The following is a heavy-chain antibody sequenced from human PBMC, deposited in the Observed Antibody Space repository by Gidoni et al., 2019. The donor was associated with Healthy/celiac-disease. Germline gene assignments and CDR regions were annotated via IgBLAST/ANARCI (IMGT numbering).Heavy chain of an antibody. D-gene: IGHD3-16*02. J-gene: IGHJ4*02. Sequence: QVQLQESGPGLVKPSQTLSLTCTVSGGSISSGGYYWSWIRQHPGKGLEWIGYIYYSGSTYYNPSLKSRVTISVDTSKNQFSLKLSSVTAADTAVYYCARGDYDYIWGSYQIDYWGQGTLVTVSS. CDR3: ARGDYDYIWGSYQIDY. CDR2: IYYSGST. CDR1: GGSISSGGYY. V-gene: IGHV4-31*03.